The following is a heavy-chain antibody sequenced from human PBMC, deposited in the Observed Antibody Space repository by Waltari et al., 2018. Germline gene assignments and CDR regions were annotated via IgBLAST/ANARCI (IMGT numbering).Heavy chain of an antibody. CDR3: ARGDCTGGVCSNHYYYYMDV. J-gene: IGHJ6*03. Sequence: QVQLQESGPGLVKPSETLSLTCTVSGYSISSGYYWGWIRQPPGKGLEWIGSIYHSGGTYYNPSLNSRVTISVDTSKNQFSLKLSSVTAADTAVYYCARGDCTGGVCSNHYYYYMDVWGKGTTVTVSS. V-gene: IGHV4-38-2*02. CDR2: IYHSGGT. CDR1: GYSISSGYY. D-gene: IGHD2-8*02.